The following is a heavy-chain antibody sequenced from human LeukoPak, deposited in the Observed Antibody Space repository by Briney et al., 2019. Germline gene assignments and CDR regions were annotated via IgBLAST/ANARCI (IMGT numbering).Heavy chain of an antibody. CDR2: INPNSGGT. CDR1: GYTFTGYY. D-gene: IGHD1-26*01. V-gene: IGHV1-2*02. CDR3: ARAQNSGSYLPDFAY. Sequence: VASVKVSCKASGYTFTGYYMHWVRQAPGQGLEWMGWINPNSGGTNYAQKIQGRVTMTRDTSISTAYMELSRLRSDDTAVYYCARAQNSGSYLPDFAYWGQGTLVTVSS. J-gene: IGHJ4*02.